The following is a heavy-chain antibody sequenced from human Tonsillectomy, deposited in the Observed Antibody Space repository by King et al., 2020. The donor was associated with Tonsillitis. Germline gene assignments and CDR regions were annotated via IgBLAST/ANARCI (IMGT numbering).Heavy chain of an antibody. J-gene: IGHJ3*02. Sequence: VQLVESGGGLVQPGGSLRLSCAASGFTFSSYAMSWVRQAPGKGLEWVSSISGGGGSTHYADSAKGRFTISRDNSKNTLYLQMNSLRAEDTAVYHCASILVAGTLIYAFDIWGQGTMVTVSS. CDR2: ISGGGGST. CDR1: GFTFSSYA. V-gene: IGHV3-23*04. CDR3: ASILVAGTLIYAFDI. D-gene: IGHD6-19*01.